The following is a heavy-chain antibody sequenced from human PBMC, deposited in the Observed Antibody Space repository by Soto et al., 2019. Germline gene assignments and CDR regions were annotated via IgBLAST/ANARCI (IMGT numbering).Heavy chain of an antibody. CDR3: SRGILV. CDR1: GGSMNSGGYC. J-gene: IGHJ4*02. V-gene: IGHV4-31*03. D-gene: IGHD2-15*01. CDR2: TSYGGTT. Sequence: QVQLQESGAGLVKPSQTLSLTCTVSGGSMNSGGYCWSWIRQHPGEGLEWIGCTSYGGTTSYNPSLKSRVIISVDTSKNQFSLKLTFVTAADTAVYYCSRGILVWGQGTLISVSS.